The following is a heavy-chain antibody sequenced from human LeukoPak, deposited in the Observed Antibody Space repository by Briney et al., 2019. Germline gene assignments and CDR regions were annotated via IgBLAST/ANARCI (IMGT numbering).Heavy chain of an antibody. D-gene: IGHD6-19*01. CDR1: GGSISSYY. CDR2: IYYSGST. Sequence: PSGTLSLTCTVSGGSISSYYWSWIRQPPGKGLEWIGYIYYSGSTNYNPSLKSRVTLSVDTSKNQFSLKLSSVTAADTAVYYCASLPPVAGISYWGQGTLVTVSS. V-gene: IGHV4-59*01. CDR3: ASLPPVAGISY. J-gene: IGHJ4*02.